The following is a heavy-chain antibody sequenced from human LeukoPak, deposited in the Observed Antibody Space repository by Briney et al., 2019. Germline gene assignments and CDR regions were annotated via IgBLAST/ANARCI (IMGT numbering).Heavy chain of an antibody. CDR2: FDPEDGET. D-gene: IGHD1-26*01. V-gene: IGHV1-24*01. J-gene: IGHJ6*03. Sequence: ASVKVSCKVSGYTLTELSMHWVRQAPGNGVEWMGGFDPEDGETIYAQKFQGRVTITADESTSTAYMELSSLRSEDTAVYYCASGGYDYYYYMDVRGKGTTVTISS. CDR1: GYTLTELS. CDR3: ASGGYDYYYYMDV.